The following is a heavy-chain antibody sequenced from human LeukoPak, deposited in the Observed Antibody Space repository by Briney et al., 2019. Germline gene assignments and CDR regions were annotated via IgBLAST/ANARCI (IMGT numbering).Heavy chain of an antibody. D-gene: IGHD3-22*01. CDR2: ISGSGGST. CDR3: AKTSYYYDSSGYYY. CDR1: GFTFSSYA. J-gene: IGHJ4*02. V-gene: IGHV3-23*01. Sequence: GGSLRLACAASGFTFSSYAMSWVRQAPGKGLEWVSAISGSGGSTYYADSVKGRFTISRDNSKNTLYLQMNSLRAEDTAVYYCAKTSYYYDSSGYYYWGQGTLVTVSS.